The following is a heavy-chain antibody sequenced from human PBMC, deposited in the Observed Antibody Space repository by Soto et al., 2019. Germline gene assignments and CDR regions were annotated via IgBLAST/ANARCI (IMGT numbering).Heavy chain of an antibody. Sequence: QLQLQESGPGLVKPSETLSLTCTVSGGSISSSSYYWGWIRQPPGKGLEWIGSIYYSGSTYYNPSLKSRVTISVDTSKNQFSLKLSSVTAADTAVYYCATRMDLMVRGVIKFGDWFDPWGQGTLVTVSS. CDR2: IYYSGST. D-gene: IGHD3-10*01. CDR3: ATRMDLMVRGVIKFGDWFDP. J-gene: IGHJ5*02. V-gene: IGHV4-39*01. CDR1: GGSISSSSYY.